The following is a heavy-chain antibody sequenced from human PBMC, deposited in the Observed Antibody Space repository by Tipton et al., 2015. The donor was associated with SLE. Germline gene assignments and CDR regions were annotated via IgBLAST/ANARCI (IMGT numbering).Heavy chain of an antibody. CDR2: IISERYGGTT. CDR3: ARTAVVIGSRDYFHY. J-gene: IGHJ4*02. CDR1: GITFSDAW. V-gene: IGHV3-15*01. D-gene: IGHD2-21*01. Sequence: SLRLSCAASGITFSDAWMSWMRQAPGKGLEWVGRIISERYGGTTDYAAPVKGRFTISRDDSKNTLYLQMSGLRAEDTAVYYCARTAVVIGSRDYFHYWGQGTLVTVSS.